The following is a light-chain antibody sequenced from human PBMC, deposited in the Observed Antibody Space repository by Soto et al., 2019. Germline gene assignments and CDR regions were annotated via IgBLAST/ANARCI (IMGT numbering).Light chain of an antibody. CDR3: SSYTSSSTFYV. Sequence: QSVLTQPASVSGSAGRAITISCTGTSSDVGGYNYVSWYQQHPGKAPKLMIYDVSNRPSGVSNRFSGSKSGNTASLTISGLQAEDEADYYCSSYTSSSTFYVFGTGTKVTVL. CDR1: SSDVGGYNY. J-gene: IGLJ1*01. V-gene: IGLV2-14*01. CDR2: DVS.